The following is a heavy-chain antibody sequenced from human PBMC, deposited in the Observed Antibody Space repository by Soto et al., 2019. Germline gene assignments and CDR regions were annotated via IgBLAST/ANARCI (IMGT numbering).Heavy chain of an antibody. CDR3: AGTYYYDSSGYSFYGMDV. Sequence: PGESLKISCKGSVNIFGNSWIAWVRQMPGKGLEWMGIIYPVDSETNYSPSFQGHVTISADKSISTAYLQWSSLKASDTAMYYCAGTYYYDSSGYSFYGMDVWGQGTTVTVSS. D-gene: IGHD3-22*01. CDR2: IYPVDSET. J-gene: IGHJ6*02. CDR1: VNIFGNSW. V-gene: IGHV5-51*01.